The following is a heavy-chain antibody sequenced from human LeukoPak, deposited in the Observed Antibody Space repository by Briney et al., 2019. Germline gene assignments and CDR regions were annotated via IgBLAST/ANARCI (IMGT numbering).Heavy chain of an antibody. D-gene: IGHD3-9*01. CDR3: ARLFPYYDILTGPVEDY. J-gene: IGHJ4*02. CDR1: GGSISSSSYY. CDR2: IYYSGST. V-gene: IGHV4-39*01. Sequence: SETLSLTCTVSGGSISSSSYYWGWIRQPPGKGLEWIGSIYYSGSTYYNPSLKSRVTISVDTSKNQFSLKLRSVTAADTAVYYCARLFPYYDILTGPVEDYWGQGTLVTVSS.